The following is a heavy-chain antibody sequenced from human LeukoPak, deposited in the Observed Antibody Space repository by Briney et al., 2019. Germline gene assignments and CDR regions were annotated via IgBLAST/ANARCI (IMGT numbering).Heavy chain of an antibody. J-gene: IGHJ4*02. CDR1: GGSISSGSYY. V-gene: IGHV4-61*02. D-gene: IGHD6-19*01. CDR2: IYTSGST. Sequence: SETLSLTCTVSGGSISSGSYYWSWIRQPAGKGLEWIGRIYTSGSTNYNPSLKSRVTISVDTSKNQFSLKLSSVTAADTAVYYCARGGLVGSGWYFHVSDYWGQGTLVTVSS. CDR3: ARGGLVGSGWYFHVSDY.